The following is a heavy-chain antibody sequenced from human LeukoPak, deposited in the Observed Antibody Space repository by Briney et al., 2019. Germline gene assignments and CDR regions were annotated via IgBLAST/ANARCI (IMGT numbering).Heavy chain of an antibody. CDR1: GESFSGYY. Sequence: ASETLSLTCAVYGESFSGYYWSWIRQPPGKGLEWIGEINHSGSTNYNPSLKSRVTISVDTSKNQFSLKLSSVTAADTAVYYCARVIESYYDSSGYHTQLRYYFDYWGQGTLVTVSS. CDR3: ARVIESYYDSSGYHTQLRYYFDY. J-gene: IGHJ4*02. D-gene: IGHD3-22*01. V-gene: IGHV4-34*01. CDR2: INHSGST.